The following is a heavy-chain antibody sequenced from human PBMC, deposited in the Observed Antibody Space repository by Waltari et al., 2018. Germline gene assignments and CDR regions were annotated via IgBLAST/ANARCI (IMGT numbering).Heavy chain of an antibody. CDR2: LEPEYGEA. CDR3: TRDRVGYCSGGTCYSRWFDP. V-gene: IGHV1-24*01. CDR1: GYSLTESA. D-gene: IGHD2-15*01. Sequence: VQLLQSGTELKKPGSTVKISCQVSGYSLTESALHWVRQAPGKGLEWLGGLEPEYGEAVYAQEYQGRVTMTEDTSKDTAYMELSSLTYEDTAVYYCTRDRVGYCSGGTCYSRWFDPWGQGTLVTVSS. J-gene: IGHJ5*02.